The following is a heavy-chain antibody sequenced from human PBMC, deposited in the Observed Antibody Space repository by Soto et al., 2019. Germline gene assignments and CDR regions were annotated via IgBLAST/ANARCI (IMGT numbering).Heavy chain of an antibody. CDR1: GFTFSTYS. J-gene: IGHJ6*02. V-gene: IGHV3-21*01. Sequence: EVQLVESGGGLVKPGGSLTLSCAASGFTFSTYSMNWVRQAPGKGLEWVSSISSSSSYIYYADSVKGRFTISRDNAKNSLNLQMNSLRAEDTAVYYCARYDSSGYYWPYYYYGMDVWGQGTTVTVSS. CDR2: ISSSSSYI. D-gene: IGHD3-22*01. CDR3: ARYDSSGYYWPYYYYGMDV.